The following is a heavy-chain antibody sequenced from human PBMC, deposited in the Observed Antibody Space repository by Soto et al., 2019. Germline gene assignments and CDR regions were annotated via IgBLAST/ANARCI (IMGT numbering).Heavy chain of an antibody. Sequence: QVQLVQSGAEVKKPGSSVKVSCKASGGTFSSYAISWVRQAPGQGLEWMGGIIPIFGTANYAQKFQGRVTITADESTSKAYRELSSLRSEDTAVYYCARWNSEAREGVADYWGQGTLDTVSS. J-gene: IGHJ4*02. CDR2: IIPIFGTA. CDR3: ARWNSEAREGVADY. V-gene: IGHV1-69*12. CDR1: GGTFSSYA. D-gene: IGHD1-1*01.